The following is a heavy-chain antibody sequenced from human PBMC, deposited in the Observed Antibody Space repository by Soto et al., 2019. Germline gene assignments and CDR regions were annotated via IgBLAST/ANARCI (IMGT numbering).Heavy chain of an antibody. D-gene: IGHD2-2*01. CDR3: ARETLRYCSSTSCYGGLGV. CDR2: ISYDGSNK. Sequence: PGGSLRLSCAASGFTFSSSHMPRVSQAPGKGLEWVAVISYDGSNKYYADCVKGRFTISRNNCNNTLYLQMKSLRAEDTGVYSCARETLRYCSSTSCYGGLGVWGQGTTVTVCS. J-gene: IGHJ6*01. V-gene: IGHV3-30-3*01. CDR1: GFTFSSSH.